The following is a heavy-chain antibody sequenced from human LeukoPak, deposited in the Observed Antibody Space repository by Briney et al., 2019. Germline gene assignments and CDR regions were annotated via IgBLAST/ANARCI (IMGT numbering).Heavy chain of an antibody. D-gene: IGHD4-17*01. CDR3: ARVGIYGDYNRYFDY. V-gene: IGHV3-20*04. J-gene: IGHJ4*02. CDR1: GFTVSSNY. CDR2: INWNGGST. Sequence: TGGSLRLSCAASGFTVSSNYMSWVRQAPGKGLEWVSGINWNGGSTGHADSVKGRFTISRDNAKNSLYLQMNSLRAEDTALYYCARVGIYGDYNRYFDYWGQGTLVTVSS.